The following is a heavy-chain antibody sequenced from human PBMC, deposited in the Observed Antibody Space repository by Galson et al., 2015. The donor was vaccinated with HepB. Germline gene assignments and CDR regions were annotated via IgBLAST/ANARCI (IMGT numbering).Heavy chain of an antibody. CDR2: INPNSGGT. Sequence: SVKVSCKASGSTFTGYYMHWVRQAPGQGLEWMGWINPNSGGTNYAQKFQGRVTMTRDTSISTAYMELSRLRSDDTAVYYCARAGLKTDYYDSSGYDAFDIWGQGTMVTVSS. D-gene: IGHD3-22*01. CDR3: ARAGLKTDYYDSSGYDAFDI. V-gene: IGHV1-2*02. CDR1: GSTFTGYY. J-gene: IGHJ3*02.